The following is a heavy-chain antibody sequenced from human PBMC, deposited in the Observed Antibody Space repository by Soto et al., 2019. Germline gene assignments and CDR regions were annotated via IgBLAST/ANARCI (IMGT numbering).Heavy chain of an antibody. CDR3: ARVSQPGLFDY. CDR1: GFTFSSYG. CDR2: IWYDGSNK. J-gene: IGHJ4*02. Sequence: QVQLVESGGGVVQPGRSLRLSCAASGFTFSSYGMHWVRQAPGKGLEWVAVIWYDGSNKYYVDSVKGRFTISRDNSKNTLYLQINSLRPEDTAVYYCARVSQPGLFDYGGQEPLFPV. V-gene: IGHV3-33*01. D-gene: IGHD3-10*01.